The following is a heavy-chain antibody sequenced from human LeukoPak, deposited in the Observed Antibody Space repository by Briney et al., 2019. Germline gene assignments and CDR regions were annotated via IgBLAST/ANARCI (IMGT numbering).Heavy chain of an antibody. CDR2: ISGSDGGT. V-gene: IGHV3-23*01. Sequence: GGSLRLSCVASGFTFGSAAMTWVRQPPGKGLEWVSGISGSDGGTYYADSVKGRFTISRDNSKNTLYLQMNCLRVEDTAIYYCARDRGSGAFDNWGQGTLVTVSS. D-gene: IGHD2-8*02. CDR1: GFTFGSAA. J-gene: IGHJ4*02. CDR3: ARDRGSGAFDN.